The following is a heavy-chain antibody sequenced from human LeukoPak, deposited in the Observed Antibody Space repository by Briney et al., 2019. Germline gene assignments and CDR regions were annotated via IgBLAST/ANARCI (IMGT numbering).Heavy chain of an antibody. CDR3: ARRGGMITFGGVIVPYYFDY. Sequence: PSETLSLTCTVSGGSISSSSYYWGWIRQPPGKGLEWIGGIYYGGSTYYNPSLKSRVTISVGTSKNQFSLKLSSVTAADTAVYYCARRGGMITFGGVIVPYYFDYWGQGTLVTVSS. CDR1: GGSISSSSYY. J-gene: IGHJ4*01. CDR2: IYYGGST. D-gene: IGHD3-16*02. V-gene: IGHV4-39*01.